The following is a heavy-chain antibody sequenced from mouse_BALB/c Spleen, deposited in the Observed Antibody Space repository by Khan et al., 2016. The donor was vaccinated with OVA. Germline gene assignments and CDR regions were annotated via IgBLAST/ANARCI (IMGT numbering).Heavy chain of an antibody. CDR2: IYPGSGST. D-gene: IGHD1-1*01. J-gene: IGHJ2*01. Sequence: QMQLEESGPVLVKPGASVKMSCKASGYTFTDYIINWVRQRTGQGLEWIGQIYPGSGSTYSNEKFKGKATLTADKSYNTAYMQLRSLTSEDSAVYVCARSGYGSLAYWGQGTTLTVSS. CDR1: GYTFTDYI. CDR3: ARSGYGSLAY. V-gene: IGHV1-77*01.